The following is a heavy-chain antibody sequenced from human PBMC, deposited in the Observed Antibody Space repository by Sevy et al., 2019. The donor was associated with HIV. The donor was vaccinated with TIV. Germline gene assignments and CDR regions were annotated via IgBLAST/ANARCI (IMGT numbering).Heavy chain of an antibody. V-gene: IGHV3-9*01. D-gene: IGHD6-19*01. CDR2: ISWNSGSI. CDR1: GFTFDDYA. J-gene: IGHJ4*02. Sequence: GGSLRLSCAASGFTFDDYAMHWVRQAPGKGLEWVSGISWNSGSIGYADSVKGRFTISRDNAKNSLYLQMNSLRAEDTALYCCAKDHHSSGWYYFDYWGQGTLVTVSS. CDR3: AKDHHSSGWYYFDY.